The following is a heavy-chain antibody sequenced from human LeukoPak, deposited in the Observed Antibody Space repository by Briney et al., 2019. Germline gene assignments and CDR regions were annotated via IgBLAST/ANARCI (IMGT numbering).Heavy chain of an antibody. J-gene: IGHJ4*02. CDR1: GFTFSNYW. CDR2: INNDGTRT. V-gene: IGHV3-74*01. CDR3: ARDQGLPDF. Sequence: PGGSLRLSCATSGFTFSNYWMHWVRQAPGKGLMWVSQINNDGTRTTYVDSVKGRLTISRDNAKNTVYLQLNNLRADDTALYFCARDQGLPDFWGQGTLVTVSS. D-gene: IGHD2-21*02.